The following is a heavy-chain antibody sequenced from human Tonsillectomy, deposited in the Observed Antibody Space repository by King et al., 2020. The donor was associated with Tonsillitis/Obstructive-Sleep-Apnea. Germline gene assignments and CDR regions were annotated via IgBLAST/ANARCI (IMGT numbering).Heavy chain of an antibody. CDR1: GFSVSSSGVA. J-gene: IGHJ4*02. Sequence: ITLKESGPTLVKPTQTLTLTCSFSGFSVSSSGVAVGWIRQPPGKALEWLALIYWDDTKHYSPSLRSRLTITKDTSKNPVVLTMTNVDPVDTATYYCADSGDPYFDYWGQGTLVTVSS. CDR2: IYWDDTK. V-gene: IGHV2-5*02. CDR3: ADSGDPYFDY. D-gene: IGHD3-10*01.